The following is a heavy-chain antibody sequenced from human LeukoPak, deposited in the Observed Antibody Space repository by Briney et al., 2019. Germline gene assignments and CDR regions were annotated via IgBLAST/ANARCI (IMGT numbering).Heavy chain of an antibody. D-gene: IGHD2-8*01. J-gene: IGHJ6*03. CDR2: ISSSGSTI. Sequence: PGGSLRLSCAASGFTFSDYYMSWLRQAPGKGLEWVSYISSSGSTIYYADSVKGRFTISRDNAKNSLYLQMNSLRAEDTAVYYCAKDRCSNGIGCYYYYMDVWGKGTTVTIYS. CDR1: GFTFSDYY. V-gene: IGHV3-11*04. CDR3: AKDRCSNGIGCYYYYMDV.